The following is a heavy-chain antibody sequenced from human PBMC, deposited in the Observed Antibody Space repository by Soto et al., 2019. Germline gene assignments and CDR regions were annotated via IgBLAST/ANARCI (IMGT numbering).Heavy chain of an antibody. CDR3: ARGIFLEWLSFGMDV. V-gene: IGHV1-8*01. CDR1: GYTFTSYD. J-gene: IGHJ6*02. CDR2: MNPNSGNT. D-gene: IGHD3-3*01. Sequence: ASVKVSCKASGYTFTSYDINWVRQATGQGLEWMGWMNPNSGNTGYARKFQGRVTMTRNTSISTAYMELSSLRSEDTAVYYCARGIFLEWLSFGMDVWGQGTTVTVSS.